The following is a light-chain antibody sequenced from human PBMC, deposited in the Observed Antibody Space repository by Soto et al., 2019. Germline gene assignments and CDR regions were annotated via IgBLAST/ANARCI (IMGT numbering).Light chain of an antibody. CDR3: PQYGSSGT. Sequence: DSVFPGSRGNVSMCTGERATLSCRASQSVSNNYLAWYQQKPGQAPRLLIYGASNMATGIPDRFSVSGSGTDFTLPISRLDPEEFAVYYGPQYGSSGTVGQGTKVDI. J-gene: IGKJ1*01. CDR2: GAS. V-gene: IGKV3-20*01. CDR1: QSVSNNY.